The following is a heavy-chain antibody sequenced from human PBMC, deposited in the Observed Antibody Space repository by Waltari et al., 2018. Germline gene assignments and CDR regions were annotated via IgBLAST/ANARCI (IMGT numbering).Heavy chain of an antibody. CDR3: AKDFIYRYGSGGYDY. V-gene: IGHV3-9*01. J-gene: IGHJ4*02. D-gene: IGHD3-10*01. CDR1: GFTFDDYA. Sequence: EVQLVESGGGLVQPGRSLRLSCAASGFTFDDYAMHWVRQAPGKGLGWVSGISGNSGSIGYADSVKGRFTISRDNAKNSLYLQMNSLRAEDTALYYCAKDFIYRYGSGGYDYWGQGTLVTVSS. CDR2: ISGNSGSI.